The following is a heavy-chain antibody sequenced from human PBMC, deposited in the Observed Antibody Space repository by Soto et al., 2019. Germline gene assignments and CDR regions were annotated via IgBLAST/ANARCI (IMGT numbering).Heavy chain of an antibody. Sequence: ESLKISYKGSVCRFSISSMACERQMPGKGLEWMGIIYPGDSDTRYSPSFQGQVTISADKSISTAYLQWSSLKASDTAIYYCARHKGGRFGELDYWGKGTLVTVSS. CDR3: ARHKGGRFGELDY. J-gene: IGHJ4*02. V-gene: IGHV5-51*01. CDR2: IYPGDSDT. CDR1: VCRFSISS. D-gene: IGHD3-10*01.